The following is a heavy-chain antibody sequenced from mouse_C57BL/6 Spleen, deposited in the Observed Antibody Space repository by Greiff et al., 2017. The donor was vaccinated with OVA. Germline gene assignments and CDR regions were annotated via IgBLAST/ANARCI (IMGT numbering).Heavy chain of an antibody. CDR3: ASEGSFAY. J-gene: IGHJ3*01. CDR1: SYAFSSSW. Sequence: QVQLQQSGPELVKPGASVKISCKASSYAFSSSWMNWVKQRPGKGLEWIGRIYPGDGDTNYNGKFKGKATLTADKSSSTAYMQLSSLTSEDSAVYFCASEGSFAYWVQGTLVTVSA. CDR2: IYPGDGDT. V-gene: IGHV1-82*01.